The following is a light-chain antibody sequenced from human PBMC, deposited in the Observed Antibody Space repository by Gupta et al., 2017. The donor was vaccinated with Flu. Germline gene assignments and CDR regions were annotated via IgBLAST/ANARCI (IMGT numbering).Light chain of an antibody. Sequence: DVVMSQSPLSLPVTLGQPASISCRSSQGLVYSDGNTYLHWFQQRPGQSPRRLIYQVSYRASGVPDRFGGSGSGTDFTLKISRVEAEDVGIYFCMQGAHWPWAFGQGTTVEIK. CDR2: QVS. CDR3: MQGAHWPWA. J-gene: IGKJ1*01. CDR1: QGLVYSDGNTY. V-gene: IGKV2-30*01.